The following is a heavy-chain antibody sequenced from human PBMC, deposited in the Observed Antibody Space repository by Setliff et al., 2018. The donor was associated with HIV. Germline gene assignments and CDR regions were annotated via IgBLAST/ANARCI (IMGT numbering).Heavy chain of an antibody. V-gene: IGHV4-4*08. Sequence: PSETLSLTCTVSGGSISSHYWSWIRQAPGKGLEWIGTMYFRGNARNSPSLKSRVTISVDTSKNQFSLKLSSVTAADTAVYYCARESLNLGELSSNPDASDIWGQGTMGT. CDR1: GGSISSHY. J-gene: IGHJ3*02. CDR2: MYFRGNA. D-gene: IGHD3-16*02. CDR3: ARESLNLGELSSNPDASDI.